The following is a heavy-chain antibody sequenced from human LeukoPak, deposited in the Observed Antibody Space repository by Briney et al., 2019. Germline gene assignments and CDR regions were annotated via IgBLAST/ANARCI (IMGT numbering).Heavy chain of an antibody. CDR3: AKEGRKQITMIVVVITELDY. V-gene: IGHV3-23*01. CDR2: ISGSGGST. Sequence: PGGSLRLSCAASGFTFSSYAMSWVRQAPGKGLEWVSAISGSGGSTYYADSVKGRFTISRDNSKNTLYLQMNSLRAEDTAVYCCAKEGRKQITMIVVVITELDYWGQGTLVTVSS. CDR1: GFTFSSYA. D-gene: IGHD3-22*01. J-gene: IGHJ4*02.